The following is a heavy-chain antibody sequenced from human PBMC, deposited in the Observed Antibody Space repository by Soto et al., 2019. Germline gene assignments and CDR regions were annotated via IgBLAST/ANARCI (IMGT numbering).Heavy chain of an antibody. CDR2: IHYSGST. Sequence: SETLSLTCSVSGGTISAYYWNWIRQSPGKGLEWIGYIHYSGSTSYNRSLESRVTISLNPSKTQFSLKLSSVTAADTAFYYCARNPKDFWNGYYFDSWGQGTLVTV. J-gene: IGHJ4*02. CDR3: ARNPKDFWNGYYFDS. D-gene: IGHD3-3*01. V-gene: IGHV4-59*01. CDR1: GGTISAYY.